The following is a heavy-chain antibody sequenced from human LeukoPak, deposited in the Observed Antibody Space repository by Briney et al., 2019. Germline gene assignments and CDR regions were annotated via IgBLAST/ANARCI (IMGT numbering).Heavy chain of an antibody. CDR3: AKDIVAVVGSMDYGMDV. CDR1: GFTFSSYG. CDR2: ISYEGSNK. D-gene: IGHD6-19*01. J-gene: IGHJ6*02. Sequence: GGSLRLSCAASGFTFSSYGMHWVRQAPGKGLEWVAVISYEGSNKYYADSVKGRFTISRDNSKNTLYLQMNSLRAEDTAVYYCAKDIVAVVGSMDYGMDVWGQGTTVTVSS. V-gene: IGHV3-30*18.